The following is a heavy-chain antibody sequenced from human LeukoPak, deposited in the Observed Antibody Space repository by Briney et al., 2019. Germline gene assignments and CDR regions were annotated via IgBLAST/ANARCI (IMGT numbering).Heavy chain of an antibody. CDR1: GFTFGDYA. J-gene: IGHJ6*03. V-gene: IGHV3-49*04. Sequence: GGSLRLSCTASGFTFGDYAMSWVRQAPGKGLEWVGFIRSKAYGGTTEYAASVKGRFTISRDDSKSIAYLQMNSLKTEDTAVYYCTRVQMVRGVIIVHYYYYMDVWGKGTTVTISS. D-gene: IGHD3-10*01. CDR2: IRSKAYGGTT. CDR3: TRVQMVRGVIIVHYYYYMDV.